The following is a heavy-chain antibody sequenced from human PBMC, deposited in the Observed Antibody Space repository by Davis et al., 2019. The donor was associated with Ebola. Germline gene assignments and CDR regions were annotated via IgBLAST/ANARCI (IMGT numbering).Heavy chain of an antibody. Sequence: GESLKISCASSGFTFSSYDMYWVRQATGKGLEWVSGINTAGDTYYVGSVKGRFTISREDAQKSVYLQMDSLRDEDTAVYYCVRPYSTVGYHYDYFDYWGQGALVTVSS. CDR2: INTAGDT. J-gene: IGHJ4*02. CDR1: GFTFSSYD. CDR3: VRPYSTVGYHYDYFDY. V-gene: IGHV3-13*01. D-gene: IGHD2/OR15-2a*01.